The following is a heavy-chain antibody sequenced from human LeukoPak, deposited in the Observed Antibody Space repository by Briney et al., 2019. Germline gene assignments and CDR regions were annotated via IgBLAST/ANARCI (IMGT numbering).Heavy chain of an antibody. CDR2: INQEGSEK. Sequence: GGSLRLSCAPSGFTFSSYWMNWVRQAPGEGLEWVANINQEGSEKYYVDSVKGRFTISRDNAKNSLSLQMNSLRAEDTAVYYCVRDQKWLQTYYYHGMDVWGQGTTVTVSS. V-gene: IGHV3-7*01. CDR3: VRDQKWLQTYYYHGMDV. D-gene: IGHD5-24*01. CDR1: GFTFSSYW. J-gene: IGHJ6*02.